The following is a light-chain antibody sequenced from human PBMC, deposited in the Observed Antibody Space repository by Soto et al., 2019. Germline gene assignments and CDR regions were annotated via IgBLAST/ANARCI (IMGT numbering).Light chain of an antibody. V-gene: IGKV1-5*03. CDR2: KAS. J-gene: IGKJ1*01. CDR3: QQYNSYSRT. CDR1: QSISSW. Sequence: DIQMTQSPSTLSSSVGDRVTITCRASQSISSWLAWYQQKPGKAPKLLIYKASSLESGVPSRFSGSGSGTEFTLTITSVQPDDFATYYCQQYNSYSRTFGQGTKVDIK.